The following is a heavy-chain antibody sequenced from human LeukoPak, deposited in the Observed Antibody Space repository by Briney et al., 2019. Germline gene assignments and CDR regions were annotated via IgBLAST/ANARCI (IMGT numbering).Heavy chain of an antibody. V-gene: IGHV1-18*01. CDR2: VSTEKGNT. J-gene: IGHJ4*02. CDR1: GYTFINYG. Sequence: ASVKVSCKASGYTFINYGISWVRQAPGQGLEWMRWVSTEKGNTNYEQIFQGRVTMTTDTSTSTAYMELRSLRSDDTAVYYCARVRDGYNPYFGYWGQGTLVTVSS. D-gene: IGHD5-24*01. CDR3: ARVRDGYNPYFGY.